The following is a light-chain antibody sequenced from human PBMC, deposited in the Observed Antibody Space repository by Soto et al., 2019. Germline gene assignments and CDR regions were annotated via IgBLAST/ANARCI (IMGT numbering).Light chain of an antibody. Sequence: EIVLTQSPGTLSLSPGERATLSCRASQSVSSSYLAWYQQTPGQAPRLLIYGASSRATGIPDRFSGSGSGTDFTLTISRLEPEEFAVYYCQQYGSSPPRTFGQGTKLEI. V-gene: IGKV3-20*01. J-gene: IGKJ2*01. CDR1: QSVSSSY. CDR2: GAS. CDR3: QQYGSSPPRT.